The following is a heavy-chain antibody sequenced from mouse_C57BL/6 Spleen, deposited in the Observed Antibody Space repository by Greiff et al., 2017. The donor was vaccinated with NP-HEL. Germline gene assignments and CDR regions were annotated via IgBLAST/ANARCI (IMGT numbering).Heavy chain of an antibody. CDR3: ARSGDYDSYYAMDY. D-gene: IGHD2-4*01. CDR2: INPNNGGT. J-gene: IGHJ4*01. Sequence: EVQLQQSGPELVKPGASVKISCKASGYTFTDYYMNWVKQSHGKSLEWIGDINPNNGGTSYNQKFKGKATLTVDKSYSTAYMELRSLTSEDSAVYYCARSGDYDSYYAMDYWGQGTSVTVSS. V-gene: IGHV1-26*01. CDR1: GYTFTDYY.